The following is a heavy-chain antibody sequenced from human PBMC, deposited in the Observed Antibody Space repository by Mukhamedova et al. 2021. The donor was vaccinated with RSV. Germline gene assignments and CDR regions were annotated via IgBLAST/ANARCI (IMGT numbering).Heavy chain of an antibody. V-gene: IGHV1-69*06. CDR3: ARDSRDSIGRYFDY. D-gene: IGHD6-19*01. CDR2: IIPISDSV. Sequence: GDTLLSYAFSWVRQAPGRGLEWMGGIIPISDSVDYAQKFQGRVTITADKSTSTVYMELKNLRSVDTAVYYCARDSRDSIGRYFDYW. J-gene: IGHJ4*01. CDR1: GDTLLSYA.